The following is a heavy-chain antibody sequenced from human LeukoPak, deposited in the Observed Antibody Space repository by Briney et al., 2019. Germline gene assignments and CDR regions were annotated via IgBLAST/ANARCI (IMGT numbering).Heavy chain of an antibody. CDR3: ARVGVGDWGSVWDH. Sequence: GRSLRLSRSAPAFSFRTYSIVWASHTAGTGLVWISYISIVGVVTHYAESGKGRFSISRDNAKNSVFLQMNRLKDEDSAVYFCARVGVGDWGSVWDHWGQGARVTVSS. D-gene: IGHD3-16*01. CDR2: ISIVGVVT. V-gene: IGHV3-48*02. J-gene: IGHJ4*02. CDR1: AFSFRTYS.